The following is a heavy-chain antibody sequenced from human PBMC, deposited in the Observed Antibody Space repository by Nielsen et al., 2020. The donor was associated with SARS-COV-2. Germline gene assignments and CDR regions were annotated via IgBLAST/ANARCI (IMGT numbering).Heavy chain of an antibody. CDR3: ASEIAVAGTGFDY. V-gene: IGHV3-9*01. CDR2: ISWNSGSI. D-gene: IGHD6-19*01. CDR1: GFTFDDYA. Sequence: SLKISCAASGFTFDDYAMHWVRQAPGKGLEWVSGISWNSGSIGYADSVKGRFAISRDNSKNTLYLQMNSLRAEDTAVYYCASEIAVAGTGFDYWGQGTLVTVSS. J-gene: IGHJ4*02.